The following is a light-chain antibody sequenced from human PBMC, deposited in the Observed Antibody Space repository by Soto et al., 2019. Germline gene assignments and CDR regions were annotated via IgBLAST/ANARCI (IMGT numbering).Light chain of an antibody. Sequence: DIQMTQSPSSLSASVGDRVTITCRTSQDISIYLNWHQQKPGKAPKVLIYAASSLQSGVPSRFRGSGSGTDFTLTINSLQPEDVATYYCQQSYGTSITFGQGTRLEI. CDR1: QDISIY. CDR3: QQSYGTSIT. J-gene: IGKJ5*01. V-gene: IGKV1-39*01. CDR2: AAS.